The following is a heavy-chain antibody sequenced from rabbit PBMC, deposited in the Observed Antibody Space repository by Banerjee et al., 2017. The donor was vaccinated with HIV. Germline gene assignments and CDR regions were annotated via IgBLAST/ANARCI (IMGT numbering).Heavy chain of an antibody. CDR1: GFDFSSSYW. J-gene: IGHJ4*01. V-gene: IGHV1S45*01. CDR2: IYTDGRDDT. CDR3: ARDFNL. Sequence: QQQLEESGGGLVQPEGSLTLTCKASGFDFSSSYWICWVRQAPGKGLEWIAGIYTDGRDDTYYASWAKGRFTISKTSSTTVTLQMTSLTAADTATYFCARDFNLWGPGTLVTVS.